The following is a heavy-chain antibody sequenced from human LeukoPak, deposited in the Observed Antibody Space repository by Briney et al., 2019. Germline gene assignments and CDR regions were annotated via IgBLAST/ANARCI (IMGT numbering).Heavy chain of an antibody. Sequence: GGSLRLSCAASGFTFGNYPMSWVRQAPGKGLEWVSSISSSSYIYYADSVKGRFTISRDNAKNSLYLQMNSLRAEDTAVYYCARDLSGWLQYWVLFDYWGQGTLVTVSS. CDR2: ISSSSYI. V-gene: IGHV3-21*01. J-gene: IGHJ4*02. CDR1: GFTFGNYP. CDR3: ARDLSGWLQYWVLFDY. D-gene: IGHD5-24*01.